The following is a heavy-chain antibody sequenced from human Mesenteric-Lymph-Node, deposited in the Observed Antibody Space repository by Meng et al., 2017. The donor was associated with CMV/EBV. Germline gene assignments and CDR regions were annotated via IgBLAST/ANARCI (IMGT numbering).Heavy chain of an antibody. Sequence: ASVKVSCKASGYTLSSYGISWVRQAPGQGLEWMGWISGYNGTTDYAQKFQGRVTMTTDTFTNTAYMEMRSLRSDDTAVYYCARKPPFRVVVPAAMGMGNYWGLGTLVTVSS. V-gene: IGHV1-18*01. CDR2: ISGYNGTT. CDR1: GYTLSSYG. J-gene: IGHJ4*02. D-gene: IGHD2-2*01. CDR3: ARKPPFRVVVPAAMGMGNY.